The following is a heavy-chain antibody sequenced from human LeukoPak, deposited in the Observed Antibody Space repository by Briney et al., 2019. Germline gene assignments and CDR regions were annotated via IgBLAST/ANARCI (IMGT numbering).Heavy chain of an antibody. CDR1: GGSISSSSYY. CDR2: IYYSGST. V-gene: IGHV4-39*01. CDR3: ARRGYGDSNFQH. J-gene: IGHJ1*01. D-gene: IGHD4-17*01. Sequence: SETLSLTCTVSGGSISSSSYYWGWIRQPPGKGLEWIGSIYYSGSTYYNPSLKSRVTISVDTSKNQFSLKLSSVTAADTAVYYCARRGYGDSNFQHWGQGTLVTVSS.